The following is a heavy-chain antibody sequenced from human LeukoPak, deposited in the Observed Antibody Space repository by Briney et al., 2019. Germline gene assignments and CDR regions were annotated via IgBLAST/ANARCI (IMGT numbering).Heavy chain of an antibody. D-gene: IGHD3-22*01. CDR3: STDLYYDSSGYIEPDY. CDR1: GFLFSSLW. V-gene: IGHV3-7*01. Sequence: GGSLSLLCAVSGFLFSSLWMLCVRDARGRGLVGVANIKQDRNEKYYVNSVNGRFTISRDNAENSLYLQMNSLRADYTAVYYCSTDLYYDSSGYIEPDYWGQGTLVTVSS. J-gene: IGHJ4*02. CDR2: IKQDRNEK.